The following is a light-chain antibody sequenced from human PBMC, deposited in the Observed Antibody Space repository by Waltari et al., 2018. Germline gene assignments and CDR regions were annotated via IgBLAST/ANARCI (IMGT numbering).Light chain of an antibody. CDR2: DVT. V-gene: IGLV2-14*03. CDR1: SSDVGASNY. J-gene: IGLJ1*01. Sequence: QSALTQPASVSGSPGQSITISCTGTSSDVGASNYVSWYQQHPGKAPKLLIYDVTKRPAWVSCRFSGSKSGNTASRNISGLQAEDEADYYCSSYISGVTLYVFGTGTKVTVL. CDR3: SSYISGVTLYV.